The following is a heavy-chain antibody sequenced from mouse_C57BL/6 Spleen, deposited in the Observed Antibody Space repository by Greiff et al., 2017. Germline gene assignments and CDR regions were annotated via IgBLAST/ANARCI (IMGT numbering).Heavy chain of an antibody. CDR3: ARSSGPASVATTVVMGYFDV. D-gene: IGHD1-1*01. J-gene: IGHJ1*03. CDR2: IDPNSGGT. V-gene: IGHV1-72*01. Sequence: QVQLQQPGAELVKPGASVKLSCKASGYTFTSYWMHWVKQRPGRGLEWIGRIDPNSGGTKYNEKFKSKATLTVDKPSSTAYMQLSSLTSEDSAVYYCARSSGPASVATTVVMGYFDVWGTGTTVTVSS. CDR1: GYTFTSYW.